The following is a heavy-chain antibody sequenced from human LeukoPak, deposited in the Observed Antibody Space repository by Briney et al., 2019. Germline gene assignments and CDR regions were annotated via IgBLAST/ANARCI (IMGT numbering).Heavy chain of an antibody. CDR2: INPNSGGT. Sequence: ASVKVSCKASGYTFTGYYMHWVRQAPGQGLEWMGWINPNSGGTNYAQKFQGRVTMTRDTSISTAYMELRSLRSDDTAVYYCARREEITMVRGAFDIWGQGTMVTVSS. V-gene: IGHV1-2*02. CDR1: GYTFTGYY. CDR3: ARREEITMVRGAFDI. D-gene: IGHD3-10*01. J-gene: IGHJ3*02.